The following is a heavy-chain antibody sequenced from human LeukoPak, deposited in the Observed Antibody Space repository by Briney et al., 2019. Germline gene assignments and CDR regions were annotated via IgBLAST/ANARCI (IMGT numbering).Heavy chain of an antibody. D-gene: IGHD3-22*01. CDR2: ISAYNGNT. J-gene: IGHJ6*03. V-gene: IGHV1-18*01. CDR1: GYTFTSYG. CDR3: ARHCYDSSGYFWYYYYYMDV. Sequence: ASVKVSCKASGYTFTSYGISWVRQAPGQGLEWMGWISAYNGNTNYAQKLQGRVTMTTDTSTSTAYMELRSLRSDDTAVYYCARHCYDSSGYFWYYYYYMDVWGKGTTVTISS.